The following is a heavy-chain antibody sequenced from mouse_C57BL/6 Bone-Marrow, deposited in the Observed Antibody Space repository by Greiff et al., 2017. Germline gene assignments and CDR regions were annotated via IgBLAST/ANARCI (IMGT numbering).Heavy chain of an antibody. J-gene: IGHJ1*03. CDR3: GREKIDYYYCDSRGKWYFDV. V-gene: IGHV5-4*01. CDR2: ISDGGSYT. D-gene: IGHD1-1*01. Sequence: EVKVVESGGGLVKPGGSLKLSCAASGFTFSSYAMSWVRQTPEKRLEWVATISDGGSYTYYPDNVKGRFTISRDTAKNTLYLQMSNLKSEDTAMKYCGREKIDYYYCDSRGKWYFDVWGTGTTVTVSS. CDR1: GFTFSSYA.